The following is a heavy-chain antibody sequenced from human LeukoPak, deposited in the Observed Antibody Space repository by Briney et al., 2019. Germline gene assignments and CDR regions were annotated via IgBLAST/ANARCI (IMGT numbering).Heavy chain of an antibody. Sequence: GGSLRLSCAASGFSFSSYAMSWVRQAPGKGLEWVSSVSGSGGSTYYADSVKGRFTISRDNSKSTLFLQMNSLRAEDTAVYYCAKSSYYDSSGYYREYYFDYWGQGTLVTVSS. D-gene: IGHD3-22*01. CDR2: VSGSGGST. J-gene: IGHJ4*02. CDR3: AKSSYYDSSGYYREYYFDY. V-gene: IGHV3-23*01. CDR1: GFSFSSYA.